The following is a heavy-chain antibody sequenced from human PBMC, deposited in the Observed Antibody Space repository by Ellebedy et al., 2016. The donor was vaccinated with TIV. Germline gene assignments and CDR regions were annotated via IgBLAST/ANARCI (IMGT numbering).Heavy chain of an antibody. CDR2: IKQGGSEK. Sequence: GESLKISCAASGFIFGNYFMNWVRQAPGKGLEWVATIKQGGSEKYYVDSVKGRFTISRDNAKNSLYLQMNSLRAEDTAVYYCARLDAIIDVKSLDYWGQGTLVTVSS. J-gene: IGHJ4*02. D-gene: IGHD3-10*01. CDR1: GFIFGNYF. CDR3: ARLDAIIDVKSLDY. V-gene: IGHV3-7*03.